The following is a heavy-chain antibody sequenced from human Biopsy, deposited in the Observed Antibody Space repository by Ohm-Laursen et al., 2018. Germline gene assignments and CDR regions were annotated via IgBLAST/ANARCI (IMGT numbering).Heavy chain of an antibody. J-gene: IGHJ6*02. CDR3: AVPYYYNYGLDV. CDR1: GYTFTTYY. CDR2: INPSGGST. Sequence: SVKVSCKASGYTFTTYYMHWVRQAPGRGLEWVGIINPSGGSTTYAQKFQGRVTMTRDTSTSTVYMELSSLRSEDTAVHYCAVPYYYNYGLDVWGRGTTVTVSS. V-gene: IGHV1-46*01.